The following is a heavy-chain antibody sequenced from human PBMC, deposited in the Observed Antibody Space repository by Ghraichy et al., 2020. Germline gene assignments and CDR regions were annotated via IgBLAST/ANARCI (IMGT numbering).Heavy chain of an antibody. D-gene: IGHD5-24*01. J-gene: IGHJ4*02. Sequence: GSLNISCAASGFTFSNYPMHWVRQAPGRGLEWVALISYDGSDKKYADSVKGRFTVSRDNSKDTLYLQINSLRTEDTAIYYCARDFMADYWGQGTLVTVSS. CDR1: GFTFSNYP. CDR2: ISYDGSDK. V-gene: IGHV3-30*04. CDR3: ARDFMADY.